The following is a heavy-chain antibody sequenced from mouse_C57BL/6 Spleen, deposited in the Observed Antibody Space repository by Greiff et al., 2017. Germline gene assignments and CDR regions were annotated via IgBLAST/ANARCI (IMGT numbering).Heavy chain of an antibody. CDR3: ARNYGSSYSWYFDV. CDR1: GYTFTSYW. V-gene: IGHV1-64*01. CDR2: IHPNSGST. D-gene: IGHD1-1*01. Sequence: QVQLQQPGAELVKPGASVKLSCKASGYTFTSYWMPWVKQRPGQGLEWIGMIHPNSGSTNYNEKFKSKATLTVDKSSSTAYMQLSSLTSEDSAVYYCARNYGSSYSWYFDVWGTGTTVTVSS. J-gene: IGHJ1*03.